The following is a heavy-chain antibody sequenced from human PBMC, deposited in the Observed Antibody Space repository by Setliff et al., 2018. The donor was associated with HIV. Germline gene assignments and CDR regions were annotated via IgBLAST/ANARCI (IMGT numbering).Heavy chain of an antibody. V-gene: IGHV7-4-1*02. D-gene: IGHD3-10*01. Sequence: ASVKVSCKASGYTFNNCALYWVRQAPGQGFEWMGWINTNTGSPTYAQGFTRRFVFSLDPSVRTAYLQITGLKAEDTAVYYCARGGDRMQIWSRFPFDIWGQGTMVTVSS. J-gene: IGHJ3*02. CDR2: INTNTGSP. CDR3: ARGGDRMQIWSRFPFDI. CDR1: GYTFNNCA.